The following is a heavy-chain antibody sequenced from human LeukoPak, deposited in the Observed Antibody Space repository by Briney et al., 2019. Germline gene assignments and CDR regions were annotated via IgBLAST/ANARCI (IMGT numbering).Heavy chain of an antibody. CDR2: IFTSGST. D-gene: IGHD3-10*01. CDR3: ARDRDRGWFDP. J-gene: IGHJ5*02. V-gene: IGHV4-4*07. Sequence: SETLSLTCSVSSGSISNFHWSWIRQPAGKGLEWIGRIFTSGSTNYNPSLKSRVTMSVDTSKNQFSLKMSSVTAADTAVYYCARDRDRGWFDPWGQGTLVTVSS. CDR1: SGSISNFH.